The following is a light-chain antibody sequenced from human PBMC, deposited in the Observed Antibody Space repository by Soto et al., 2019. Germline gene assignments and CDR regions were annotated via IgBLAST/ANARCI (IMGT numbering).Light chain of an antibody. CDR1: QSISNH. Sequence: DIQMTQSPSSLSASLGDRVTITCRASQSISNHLNWYQQKPGKAPKLLIFAASSLQSGVPSRFSGSRSGTDFTLTISSLQPEDFATYYCQQRYSSPQTFGQGTKVDIK. CDR2: AAS. V-gene: IGKV1-39*01. CDR3: QQRYSSPQT. J-gene: IGKJ1*01.